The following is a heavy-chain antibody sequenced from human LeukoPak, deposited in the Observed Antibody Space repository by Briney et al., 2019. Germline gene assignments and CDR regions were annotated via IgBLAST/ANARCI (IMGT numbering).Heavy chain of an antibody. D-gene: IGHD3/OR15-3a*01. Sequence: PSETLSLTCTVSAGSISSYYWSWIRQPAGKGLEWIGRIYTSGSTNYNPSLKSRVTMSVDTSKNQFSLKLSSVTAADTAVYYCARETSRTGPLLFDYWGQGTLVTVSS. J-gene: IGHJ4*02. V-gene: IGHV4-4*07. CDR2: IYTSGST. CDR1: AGSISSYY. CDR3: ARETSRTGPLLFDY.